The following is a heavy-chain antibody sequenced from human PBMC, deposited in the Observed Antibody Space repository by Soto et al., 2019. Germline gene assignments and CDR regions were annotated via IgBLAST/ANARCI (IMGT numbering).Heavy chain of an antibody. D-gene: IGHD1-26*01. J-gene: IGHJ3*02. CDR3: ARDWYCERATYSHDAFAI. Sequence: ASVKVSCKASGYTFTSYYIHWVRQAPGQGLEWMGIINPNGGSTNYAQTFQGRVTMTRDTSTSTVYMDLSSLRSEDTAVYYCARDWYCERATYSHDAFAIWGQGTMVTVSS. CDR1: GYTFTSYY. V-gene: IGHV1-46*01. CDR2: INPNGGST.